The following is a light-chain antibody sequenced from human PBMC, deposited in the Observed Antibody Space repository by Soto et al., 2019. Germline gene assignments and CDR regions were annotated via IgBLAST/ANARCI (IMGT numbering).Light chain of an antibody. CDR1: SSNIGRNT. CDR2: SNN. Sequence: QSVLTQPPSASGTPGQRVTISCSGSSSNIGRNTVNWYQQLPGTAPKLLMYSNNQRPSVVPDRFSGSKSGTSASLAISGLQSEDEADYYCAAWDDSLNAVFGTGTKLTVL. V-gene: IGLV1-44*01. J-gene: IGLJ1*01. CDR3: AAWDDSLNAV.